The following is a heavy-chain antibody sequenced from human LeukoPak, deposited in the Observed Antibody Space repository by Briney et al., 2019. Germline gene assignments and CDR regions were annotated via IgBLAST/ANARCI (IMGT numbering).Heavy chain of an antibody. V-gene: IGHV4-39*01. CDR2: IYYSGST. CDR3: ARHPGYYDSSGYYVSAFDI. J-gene: IGHJ3*02. CDR1: GASISSSSYY. D-gene: IGHD3-22*01. Sequence: SETLSLTCTASGASISSSSYYWGWIRQSPGKGLEWIGSIYYSGSTYFNPSLKSRVTTSVDTSKNHFSLKLTSVTAADTAVYYCARHPGYYDSSGYYVSAFDIWGQGTMVTVSS.